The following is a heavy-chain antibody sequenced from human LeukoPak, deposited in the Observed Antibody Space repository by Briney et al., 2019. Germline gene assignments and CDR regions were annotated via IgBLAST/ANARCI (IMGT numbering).Heavy chain of an antibody. D-gene: IGHD3-3*01. CDR3: ARGLGRLTIFGVVPPGGLDP. V-gene: IGHV4-39*07. J-gene: IGHJ5*02. CDR1: GGSISSSSYY. CDR2: IYYSGST. Sequence: SETLSLTCTVSGGSISSSSYYWGWIRQPPGKGLEWIGSIYYSGSTYYNPSLKSRVTISVDTSKNQFSLKLSSVTAADTAVYYCARGLGRLTIFGVVPPGGLDPWGQGTLVTVSS.